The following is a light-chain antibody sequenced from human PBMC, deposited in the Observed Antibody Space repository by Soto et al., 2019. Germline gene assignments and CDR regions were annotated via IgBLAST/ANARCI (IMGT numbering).Light chain of an antibody. J-gene: IGLJ1*01. V-gene: IGLV1-47*02. Sequence: QSVLTQPPSASGTPGQRVTISCSGSSSNIGSNFVYWYQHLPGTAPKLLIYTNNQRPSGVPDRFYGSKSGTSASLAISGLRSEDEADYYCGSWDGSLIGHVFGTGTKLTVL. CDR3: GSWDGSLIGHV. CDR2: TNN. CDR1: SSNIGSNF.